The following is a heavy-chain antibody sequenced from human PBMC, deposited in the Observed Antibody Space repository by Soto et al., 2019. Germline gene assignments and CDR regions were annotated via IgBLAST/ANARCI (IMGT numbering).Heavy chain of an antibody. CDR3: ARGGYCSGGSCYSTDYYYGMDV. D-gene: IGHD2-15*01. J-gene: IGHJ6*02. Sequence: QVQLVQSGAEVKKPGASVKVSCKASGYSFTSYGISWVRQAPGQGLEWMGWISAYNSNTKNAEKLQGRVTMTTDTSTSTAYLELRSLRSDDRAVYYCARGGYCSGGSCYSTDYYYGMDVWGQGTTVTVSS. CDR1: GYSFTSYG. V-gene: IGHV1-18*01. CDR2: ISAYNSNT.